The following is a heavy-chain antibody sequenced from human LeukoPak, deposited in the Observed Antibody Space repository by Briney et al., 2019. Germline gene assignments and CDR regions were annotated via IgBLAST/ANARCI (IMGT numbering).Heavy chain of an antibody. V-gene: IGHV4-38-2*02. Sequence: SETLSLTCTVSGYSISSGYYWGWIRQPPGKGLEWIGSIYHSGSTYYNPSLKSRVTISVDTSKNQFSLKLSSVTAADTAVYYCARGQLSGYGYWGQGTLVTVSS. J-gene: IGHJ4*02. CDR1: GYSISSGYY. CDR2: IYHSGST. CDR3: ARGQLSGYGY. D-gene: IGHD5-12*01.